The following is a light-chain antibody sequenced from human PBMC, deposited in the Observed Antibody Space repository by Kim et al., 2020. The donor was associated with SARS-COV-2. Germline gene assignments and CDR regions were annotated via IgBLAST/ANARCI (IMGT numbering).Light chain of an antibody. V-gene: IGKV3-11*01. CDR3: QQRSNWPPLT. CDR1: QSVTTY. Sequence: SPGERATLPCRASQSVTTYLAWYQHKPGQAPRLLIYDASNRATGIPARFSGSGSGTDFTLTIRSLEPEDFAVYYCQQRSNWPPLTFGGGTKVDIK. J-gene: IGKJ4*01. CDR2: DAS.